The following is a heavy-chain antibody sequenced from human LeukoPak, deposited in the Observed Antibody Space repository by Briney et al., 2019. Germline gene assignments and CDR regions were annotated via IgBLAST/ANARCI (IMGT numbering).Heavy chain of an antibody. V-gene: IGHV1-8*01. CDR2: VNPNSGNT. CDR3: ARGRAYYYDSSARDYFDY. J-gene: IGHJ4*02. Sequence: EASVKVSCKASGYTFTSYDINWVRQATGQGLEWMGWVNPNSGNTGYAQKFQGRVTMTRNTSISTAYMELSSLRSEDTAVYYCARGRAYYYDSSARDYFDYWGQGTLVTVSS. D-gene: IGHD3-22*01. CDR1: GYTFTSYD.